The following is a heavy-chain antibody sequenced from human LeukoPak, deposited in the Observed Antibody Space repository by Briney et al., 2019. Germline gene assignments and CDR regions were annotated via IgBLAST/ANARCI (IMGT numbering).Heavy chain of an antibody. D-gene: IGHD3-22*01. CDR1: GGSISSYY. CDR2: IYYSGST. V-gene: IGHV4-59*12. Sequence: SETLSLTCTVSGGSISSYYWSWIRQPPGKGLEWIGYIYYSGSTNYNPSLKSRVTISVDTSKDQFSLKLSSVTAADTAVYYCARDLYYYDSSGYKRGAFDIWGQGTMVTVSS. CDR3: ARDLYYYDSSGYKRGAFDI. J-gene: IGHJ3*02.